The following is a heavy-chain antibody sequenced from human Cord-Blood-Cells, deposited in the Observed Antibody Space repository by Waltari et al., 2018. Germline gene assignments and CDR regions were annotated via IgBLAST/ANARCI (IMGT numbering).Heavy chain of an antibody. J-gene: IGHJ4*02. D-gene: IGHD1-26*01. CDR2: INPNSGGT. Sequence: QVQLVQSGAEVKKPGASVKVSCKASGYTFTGYYMHWVRQAPGQGLEWMGWINPNSGGTNYAQKFQGWVTTTRDTSISTAYMELSRLRSDDTAVYYCARDLSGSYYYFDYWGQGTLVTVSS. CDR1: GYTFTGYY. V-gene: IGHV1-2*04. CDR3: ARDLSGSYYYFDY.